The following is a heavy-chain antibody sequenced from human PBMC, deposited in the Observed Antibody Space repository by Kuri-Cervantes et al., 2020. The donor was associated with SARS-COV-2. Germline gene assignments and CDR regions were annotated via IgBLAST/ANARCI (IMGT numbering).Heavy chain of an antibody. V-gene: IGHV1-18*04. CDR2: ISAYNGNT. CDR1: GYTFTSYG. J-gene: IGHJ5*02. CDR3: ARGGYVVVPAAPRWFDP. D-gene: IGHD2-2*01. Sequence: ASVKVSCKASGYTFTSYGISWVRQAPGQGLEWMGWISAYNGNTNYAQKFQGRVTITADKSTSTAYMELSSLRSEDTAVYYCARGGYVVVPAAPRWFDPWGQGTLVTVSS.